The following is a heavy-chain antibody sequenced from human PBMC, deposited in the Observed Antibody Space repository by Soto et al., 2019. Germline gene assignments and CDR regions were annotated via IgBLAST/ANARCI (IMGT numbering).Heavy chain of an antibody. J-gene: IGHJ6*02. CDR3: TTESHSASFHYYGMDV. D-gene: IGHD3-10*01. CDR1: GFTFSNAW. Sequence: GGSLRLSCAASGFTFSNAWMSWVRQAPGKGLEWVGRIKSKTDGGTTDYAAPVKGRFTISRDDSKNTLYLQMNSLKTEDTAVSYCTTESHSASFHYYGMDVWGQGTTVTVSS. CDR2: IKSKTDGGTT. V-gene: IGHV3-15*01.